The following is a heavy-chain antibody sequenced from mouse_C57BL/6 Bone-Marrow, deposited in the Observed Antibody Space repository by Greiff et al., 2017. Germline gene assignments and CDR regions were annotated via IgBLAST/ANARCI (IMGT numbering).Heavy chain of an antibody. D-gene: IGHD3-2*02. CDR1: GYSFTDYN. V-gene: IGHV1-39*01. CDR2: INPNYGTT. Sequence: EVQLQESGPELVKPGASVKISCKASGYSFTDYNMNWVKQSNGKSLEWIGVINPNYGTTSSNQKFKGKATLTVDQSSSTAYMQLNSLTSEDSAVYYCASSSGYCYAMDYWGQGTSVTVSS. CDR3: ASSSGYCYAMDY. J-gene: IGHJ4*01.